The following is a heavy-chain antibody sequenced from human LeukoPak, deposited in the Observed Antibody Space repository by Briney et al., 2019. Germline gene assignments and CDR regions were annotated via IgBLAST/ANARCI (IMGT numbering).Heavy chain of an antibody. J-gene: IGHJ3*01. CDR3: AKDLKVLVPASAFYL. V-gene: IGHV3-30*18. CDR2: VIYYLFYK. CDR1: GFTLSNYG. Sequence: QPGGSLRLSCAASGFTLSNYGIHWVRQAPGKGLEWVALVIYYLFYKYYANSVKGRFTISIDTSKNTVYLQMNSLTVADTALYYCAKDLKVLVPASAFYLWGHGTMVTVSS. D-gene: IGHD1-1*01.